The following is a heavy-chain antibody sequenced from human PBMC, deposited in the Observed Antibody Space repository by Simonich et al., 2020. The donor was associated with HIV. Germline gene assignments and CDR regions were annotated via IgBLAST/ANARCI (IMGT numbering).Heavy chain of an antibody. V-gene: IGHV4-34*01. J-gene: IGHJ1*01. CDR1: GGSLSGYY. CDR3: ARLTAGGLGEYFQH. D-gene: IGHD6-13*01. CDR2: INHSGST. Sequence: QVQLQQWGAGLLKPSETLSLTCAVYGGSLSGYYWKWIRQPPGKGLEWFGEINHSGSTNYNPSLKSRVTISVDTSKNQFSLKLSSVTAADTAVYYCARLTAGGLGEYFQHWGQGTLVTVSS.